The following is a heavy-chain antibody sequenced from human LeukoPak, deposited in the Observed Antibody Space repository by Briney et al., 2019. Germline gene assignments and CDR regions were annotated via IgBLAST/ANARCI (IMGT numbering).Heavy chain of an antibody. CDR3: ARGPDFGDRLDYFDY. CDR1: GFTFSRHW. CDR2: IKQDGRQ. J-gene: IGHJ4*02. V-gene: IGHV3-7*01. Sequence: GRSLRLACAASGFTFSRHWMGWVRQAPGKGLEWVANIKQDGRQYYVDSVKGRFFISRDNAKNSVSLQMNSLRVEDTAVYYCARGPDFGDRLDYFDYWGQGTLVTVS. D-gene: IGHD4-17*01.